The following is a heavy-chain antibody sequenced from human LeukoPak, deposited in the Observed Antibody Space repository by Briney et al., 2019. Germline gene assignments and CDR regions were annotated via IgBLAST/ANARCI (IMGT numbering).Heavy chain of an antibody. Sequence: PSETLSLTCTVSGGSFSNYYWTWFRHSPGGGRVGFGYIFYSGDNNYHTPLKSRVIMSLETSKNHFSLILNSVDTAAAAAVYFAIDQLGDAVDFWGEGTMVTVSS. CDR2: IFYSGDN. D-gene: IGHD3-16*01. V-gene: IGHV4-59*01. J-gene: IGHJ3*01. CDR3: AIDQLGDAVDF. CDR1: GGSFSNYY.